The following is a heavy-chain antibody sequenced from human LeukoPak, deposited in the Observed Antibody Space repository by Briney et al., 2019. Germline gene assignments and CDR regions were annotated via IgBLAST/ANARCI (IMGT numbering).Heavy chain of an antibody. CDR1: GYSFSSYW. J-gene: IGHJ4*02. CDR3: ARQFGSYYYDSSAYYYYFDY. Sequence: GESLKISCKGSGYSFSSYWGGWVRQLPGKGLEGMGIIYPGDCDTRYSTSFQCQVTISADKSISTAYLQWSSLKASDTAMYYCARQFGSYYYDSSAYYYYFDYWAQGTLVTVSS. CDR2: IYPGDCDT. V-gene: IGHV5-51*01. D-gene: IGHD3-22*01.